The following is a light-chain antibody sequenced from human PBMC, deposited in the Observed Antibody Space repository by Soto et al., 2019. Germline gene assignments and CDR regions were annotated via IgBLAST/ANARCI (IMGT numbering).Light chain of an antibody. CDR1: QGIRNN. CDR3: QKYYSVPFT. Sequence: DIQMTQSPSSLSASAGDKVTITCRASQGIRNNLAWYQQKPGKVPTLLIYAASTLQSGVPSRFSGSGSGTDFTLTISSLQPEDVAPYYCQKYYSVPFTFGPGTKVEIK. CDR2: AAS. V-gene: IGKV1-27*01. J-gene: IGKJ3*01.